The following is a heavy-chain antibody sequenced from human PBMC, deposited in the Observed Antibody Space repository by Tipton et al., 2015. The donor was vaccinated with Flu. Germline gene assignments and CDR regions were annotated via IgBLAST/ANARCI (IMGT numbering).Heavy chain of an antibody. CDR3: ARDPGYDYIWGSYRLDY. J-gene: IGHJ4*02. D-gene: IGHD3-16*02. V-gene: IGHV1-18*01. CDR2: ISAYNGNT. Sequence: QSGPEVKKPGASVKVSCKASGYTFTSYGISWVRQAPGQGLEWMGWISAYNGNTNYAQKLQGRVTMTTDTSTSTAYMELRSLRSDDTAVYYCARDPGYDYIWGSYRLDYWGQGTLVTVSS. CDR1: GYTFTSYG.